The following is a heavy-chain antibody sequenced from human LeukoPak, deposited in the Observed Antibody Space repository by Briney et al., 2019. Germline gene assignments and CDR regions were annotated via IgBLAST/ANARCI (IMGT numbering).Heavy chain of an antibody. CDR3: ARAHVLRYFDWLSPEGHWFDP. V-gene: IGHV4-34*01. J-gene: IGHJ5*02. CDR2: INHSGST. Sequence: SEALSLTCAVYGGSFSGYHWSWIRQPPGKGLEWIGEINHSGSTNYNPSLKRRVTISVDTSKNQFSLKLSSVTAADTAVYYCARAHVLRYFDWLSPEGHWFDPWGQGTLVTVSS. D-gene: IGHD3-9*01. CDR1: GGSFSGYH.